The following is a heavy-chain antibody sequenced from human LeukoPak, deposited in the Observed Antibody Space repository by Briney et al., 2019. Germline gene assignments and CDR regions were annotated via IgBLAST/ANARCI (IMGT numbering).Heavy chain of an antibody. J-gene: IGHJ1*01. CDR3: AREGDYYDRSGYHRACQH. D-gene: IGHD3-22*01. CDR2: INANSGGS. CDR1: GYTFTGYY. V-gene: IGHV1-2*02. Sequence: ASVKVSCKTSGYTFTGYYIHWVRQAPGQGLEWMGWINANSGGSNYAQNLQGRVTMTRDKSIRTAYMELSRLRSDDTAVYYCAREGDYYDRSGYHRACQHWGQGTLVTVSS.